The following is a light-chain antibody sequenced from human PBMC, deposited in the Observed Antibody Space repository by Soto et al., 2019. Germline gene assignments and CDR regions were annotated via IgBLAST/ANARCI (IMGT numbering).Light chain of an antibody. CDR2: LGS. V-gene: IGKV2-28*01. CDR1: QSLLHSNGYNY. J-gene: IGKJ1*01. Sequence: DIVMTQSPLSLPVTPGEPASISCRSSQSLLHSNGYNYLDWYLQKPGQSPQLLIYLGSNRASGVPDRFSGSGSGSDFTLKISRVEAEDVVVYYCRQALQTPRTFGQGTKVEI. CDR3: RQALQTPRT.